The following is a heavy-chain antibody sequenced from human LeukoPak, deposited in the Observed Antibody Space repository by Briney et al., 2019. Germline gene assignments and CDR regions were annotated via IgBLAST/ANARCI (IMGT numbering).Heavy chain of an antibody. J-gene: IGHJ5*02. CDR3: ARGDYYDSSGPPGSWFDP. V-gene: IGHV4-30-2*01. Sequence: PSGTLSLTCAVSGGSISSGGYSWSWIRQPPGKGLEWIGYIYHSGSTYYNPSLKSRVTISVDRSKNQFSLKLSSVTAADTAVYYCARGDYYDSSGPPGSWFDPWGQGTLVTVSS. CDR2: IYHSGST. CDR1: GGSISSGGYS. D-gene: IGHD3-22*01.